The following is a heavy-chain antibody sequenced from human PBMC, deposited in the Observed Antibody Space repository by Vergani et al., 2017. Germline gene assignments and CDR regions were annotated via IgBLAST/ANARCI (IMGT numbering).Heavy chain of an antibody. V-gene: IGHV4-59*01. J-gene: IGHJ6*02. CDR2: IYYSGST. CDR3: ARQGIAVAGHYYYYGMDV. Sequence: QVQLQESGPGLVKPSETLSLTCTVSGGSISSYYWSWIRQPPGKGLEWIGYIYYSGSTNYNPSLKSRVTISVDTSKNQFSLKLSSVTAADTAVYYCARQGIAVAGHYYYYGMDVWGQGP. D-gene: IGHD6-19*01. CDR1: GGSISSYY.